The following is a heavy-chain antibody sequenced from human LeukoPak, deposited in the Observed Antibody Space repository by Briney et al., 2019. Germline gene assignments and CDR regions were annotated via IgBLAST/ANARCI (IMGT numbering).Heavy chain of an antibody. V-gene: IGHV4-4*07. J-gene: IGHJ4*02. CDR3: ARYDYGDQFDY. Sequence: SETLSLTCAVSGYSISSGYYWSWIRRPAGKGVEWIGRIYTSGSTNYNPSLKSRVTMSVDTSKNQFSLKLSSVTAADTAVYYCARYDYGDQFDYWGQGTLVTVSS. D-gene: IGHD4-17*01. CDR1: GYSISSGYY. CDR2: IYTSGST.